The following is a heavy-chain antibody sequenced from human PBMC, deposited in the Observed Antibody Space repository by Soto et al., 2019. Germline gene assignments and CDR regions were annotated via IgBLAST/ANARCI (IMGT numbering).Heavy chain of an antibody. CDR2: IYTSGST. CDR3: ARDASDYYDSSGGNWFDP. CDR1: GGSISSYY. J-gene: IGHJ5*02. V-gene: IGHV4-4*07. D-gene: IGHD3-22*01. Sequence: PSETLSLTCTVSGGSISSYYWSWIRQPDGKGLEWIGRIYTSGSTNYNPSLKSRVTMSVDTSKNQFSLKLSSVTAADTAVYYCARDASDYYDSSGGNWFDPWGQGTLVTVSS.